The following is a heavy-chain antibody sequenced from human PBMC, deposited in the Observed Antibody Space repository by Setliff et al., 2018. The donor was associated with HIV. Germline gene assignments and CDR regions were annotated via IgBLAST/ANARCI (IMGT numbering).Heavy chain of an antibody. V-gene: IGHV4-4*07. Sequence: SETLSLTCAVSGVSTSIHYWVWIRQPAGRGLEWIGRIHTSDTTRYNPSLQSRVAMSVDTSKNQFSLKLTSVSAADTAVYYCARGPNYGSGGDGFDIWGQGTMVTVSS. CDR3: ARGPNYGSGGDGFDI. D-gene: IGHD3-10*01. CDR2: IHTSDTT. J-gene: IGHJ3*02. CDR1: GVSTSIHY.